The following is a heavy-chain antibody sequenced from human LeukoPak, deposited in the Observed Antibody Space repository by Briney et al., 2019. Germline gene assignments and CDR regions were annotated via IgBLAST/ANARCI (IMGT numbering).Heavy chain of an antibody. D-gene: IGHD3-10*01. CDR2: INHSGST. CDR3: ARVSILWFGESVDV. CDR1: GGSFSGYY. V-gene: IGHV4-34*01. J-gene: IGHJ6*04. Sequence: SETLSLTCAVYGGSFSGYYWSWIRQPPGKGLEWIGEINHSGSTNYNPSLKSRVTISVDTSKNQFSLRLSSVTAADTAVYYCARVSILWFGESVDVWGKGTTVTVSS.